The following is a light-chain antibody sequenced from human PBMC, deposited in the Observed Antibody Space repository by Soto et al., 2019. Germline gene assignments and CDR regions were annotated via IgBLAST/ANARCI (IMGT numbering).Light chain of an antibody. CDR2: GAS. V-gene: IGKV1-39*01. CDR1: QAIRNY. Sequence: DIQMTQSPSSLSASVGDRVTLTCRASQAIRNYLNWYQQKAGKAPKLLIYGASSLQSGVPSRFSGSGSGTIFTLTISSLQPEDFATYYCHQTYSTPPWTFGQGTKVEIK. J-gene: IGKJ1*01. CDR3: HQTYSTPPWT.